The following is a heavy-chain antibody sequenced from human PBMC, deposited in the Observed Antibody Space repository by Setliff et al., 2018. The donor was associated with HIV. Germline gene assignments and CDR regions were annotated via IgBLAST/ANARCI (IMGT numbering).Heavy chain of an antibody. J-gene: IGHJ4*03. D-gene: IGHD6-19*01. Sequence: SETLSLTCAVYGGSFSGYYWSWIRQPPGKGLEWIGEINHSGSTNYNPSLKSRVTISVDTSKNQFSLKMTSVTAADTAVYYCASHSGGWNYYLDYWGQGTTVTVSS. CDR3: ASHSGGWNYYLDY. CDR2: INHSGST. CDR1: GGSFSGYY. V-gene: IGHV4-34*01.